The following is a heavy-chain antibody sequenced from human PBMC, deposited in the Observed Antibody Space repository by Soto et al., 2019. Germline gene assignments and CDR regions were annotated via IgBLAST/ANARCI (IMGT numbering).Heavy chain of an antibody. CDR2: IYWDDDK. CDR3: ALPRRRGAFDM. V-gene: IGHV2-5*02. Sequence: QITLKESGPALVKPTQTLTLTCTFSGFSLSTSGLGVGWLRQPPGKALEWLAAIYWDDDKRYSPSLKSRLTINKDTSKNQVVLTMTNMDPVDTATYYCALPRRRGAFDMWGQGTVVTVSS. J-gene: IGHJ3*02. CDR1: GFSLSTSGLG.